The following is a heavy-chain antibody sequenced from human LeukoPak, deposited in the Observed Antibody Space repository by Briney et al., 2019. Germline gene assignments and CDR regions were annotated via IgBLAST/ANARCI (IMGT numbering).Heavy chain of an antibody. J-gene: IGHJ5*02. D-gene: IGHD2-8*01. CDR1: GDSFSSVSYY. CDR2: IYDTGST. CDR3: ARGGLLIWFDP. V-gene: IGHV4-61*02. Sequence: PSETLSLTCTVSGDSFSSVSYYWRWIRQPAGKVLEWIGRIYDTGSTNYNPSLKSRVTISVDTSKNQFSLKLSSVTAADTAVYYCARGGLLIWFDPWGQGTLVTVSS.